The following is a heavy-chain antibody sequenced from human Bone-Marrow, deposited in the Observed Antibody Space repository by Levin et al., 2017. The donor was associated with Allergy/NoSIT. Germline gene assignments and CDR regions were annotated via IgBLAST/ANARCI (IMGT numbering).Heavy chain of an antibody. J-gene: IGHJ6*02. CDR1: GFTFSHYN. Sequence: GGSLRLSCSASGFTFSHYNLNWVRQAPGKGLEWVSCIRGSTSNIYYSDSVKGRFTMSRDPAKNAVFLEMNSLRPEDTAVYYCAREPTSVTTWSYNYYFGMDVWGQGTTVTVSS. D-gene: IGHD4-17*01. CDR2: IRGSTSNI. CDR3: AREPTSVTTWSYNYYFGMDV. V-gene: IGHV3-21*01.